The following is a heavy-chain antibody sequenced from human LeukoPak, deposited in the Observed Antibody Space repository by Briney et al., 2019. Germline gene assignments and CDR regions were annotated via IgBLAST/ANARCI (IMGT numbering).Heavy chain of an antibody. CDR2: IWYAGSNK. V-gene: IGHV3-30*02. D-gene: IGHD3-10*01. CDR1: GFTFTTHG. CDR3: GRGSSGDSWYGVF. J-gene: IGHJ4*02. Sequence: GGALRLSCAASGFTFTTHGMHWGRQAPGKGLEWVAFIWYAGSNKYYAASVKGRFTISRDNSKNTLYLQMNSLRAEDTAIYYCGRGSSGDSWYGVFGGQGTLVTVSS.